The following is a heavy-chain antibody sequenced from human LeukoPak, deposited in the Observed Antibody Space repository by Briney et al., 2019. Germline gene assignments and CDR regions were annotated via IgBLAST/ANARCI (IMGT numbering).Heavy chain of an antibody. CDR2: IIPILGIA. V-gene: IGHV1-69*02. CDR1: GGTFSSYT. Sequence: ASVKVSCKASGGTFSSYTISWVRQAPGQGLERMGRIIPILGIANYAQKFQGRVTITADKSTSTAHMELSSLRSEDTAVYYCARALGGYSSSWYTPADNWFDPWGQGTLVTVSS. CDR3: ARALGGYSSSWYTPADNWFDP. D-gene: IGHD6-13*01. J-gene: IGHJ5*02.